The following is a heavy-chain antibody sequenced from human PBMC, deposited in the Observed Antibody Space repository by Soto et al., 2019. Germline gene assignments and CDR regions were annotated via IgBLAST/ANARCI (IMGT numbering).Heavy chain of an antibody. CDR1: GFTFSSYG. D-gene: IGHD6-19*01. V-gene: IGHV3-30*18. CDR3: AKDYSSGWTFDY. Sequence: GWALRLSCAAAGFTFSSYGMHWVRQAPGKGLEWVAVISYDGSNKYYADSVKGRFTISRDNSKNTLYLQMNSLRAEDTAVYYCAKDYSSGWTFDYWGQGTLVTVSS. J-gene: IGHJ4*02. CDR2: ISYDGSNK.